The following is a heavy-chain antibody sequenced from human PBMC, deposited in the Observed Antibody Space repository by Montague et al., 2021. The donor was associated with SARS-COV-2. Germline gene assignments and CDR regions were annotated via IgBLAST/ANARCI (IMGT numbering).Heavy chain of an antibody. Sequence: SETLSLTCTVSGGSISSRSHYWGWIRQPPGKGLEWIGSIYYSGSTYYNPSLKSRVTISVDTSKNQFSLKLSSATAADTAMYYCARLWGSDIVLMVYAIKGWFDPWGQGTLVTVSS. CDR3: ARLWGSDIVLMVYAIKGWFDP. V-gene: IGHV4-39*01. CDR1: GGSISSRSHY. D-gene: IGHD2-8*01. CDR2: IYYSGST. J-gene: IGHJ5*02.